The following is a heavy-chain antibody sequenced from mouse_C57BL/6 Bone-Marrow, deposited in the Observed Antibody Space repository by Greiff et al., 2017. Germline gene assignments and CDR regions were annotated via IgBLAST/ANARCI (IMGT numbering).Heavy chain of an antibody. D-gene: IGHD1-1*01. J-gene: IGHJ2*01. CDR1: GYTFTDYY. CDR2: IYPGSGNT. V-gene: IGHV1-76*01. Sequence: QVQLKESGAELVRPGASVKLSCKASGYTFTDYYINWVKQRPGQGLEWIARIYPGSGNTYYNEKFKGKATLTAEKSSSTAYMQLSSLTSEDSAVYFCARERFITTVVASFDYWGQGTTLTVSS. CDR3: ARERFITTVVASFDY.